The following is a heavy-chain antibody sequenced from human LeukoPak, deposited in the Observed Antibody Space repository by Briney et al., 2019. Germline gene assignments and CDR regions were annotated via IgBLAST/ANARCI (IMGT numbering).Heavy chain of an antibody. CDR2: INHSGST. D-gene: IGHD3-22*01. V-gene: IGHV4-34*01. CDR3: ARVLPSTGSGYIDY. Sequence: SETLSLTCTVSGGSISTYYWSWFRQPPGKGLEWIGEINHSGSTNYNPSLKSRVTISVDTSKNQFSLKLSSVTAADTAVYYCARVLPSTGSGYIDYWGQGTLVTVSS. CDR1: GGSISTYY. J-gene: IGHJ4*02.